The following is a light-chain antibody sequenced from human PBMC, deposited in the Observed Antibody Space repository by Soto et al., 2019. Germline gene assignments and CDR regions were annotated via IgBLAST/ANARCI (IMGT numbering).Light chain of an antibody. CDR2: EVT. J-gene: IGLJ1*01. CDR1: SSDVCGYNY. V-gene: IGLV2-14*01. Sequence: QSGLTQPASLSGSPGQSSTISCTGTSSDVCGYNYVSWYQQHPGKAPKLMIYEVTTRPSGVSNRFSGSKYGNTASLTISGLQAEDEADYYCSSYTSTSSPYVFGTGTKVTVL. CDR3: SSYTSTSSPYV.